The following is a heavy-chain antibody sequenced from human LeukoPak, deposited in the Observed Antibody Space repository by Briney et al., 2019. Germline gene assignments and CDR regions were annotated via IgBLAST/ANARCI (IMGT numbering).Heavy chain of an antibody. CDR2: IWYDGSNK. Sequence: PSGRSLRLSCAASGFTFSSYGTHWVRQAPGKGLEWVAVIWYDGSNKYYADSVKGRFTISRDNSKNTLYLQMNSLRAEDTAVYYCARDSIAVAGTIDYWGQGTLVTVSS. D-gene: IGHD6-19*01. J-gene: IGHJ4*02. CDR1: GFTFSSYG. V-gene: IGHV3-33*01. CDR3: ARDSIAVAGTIDY.